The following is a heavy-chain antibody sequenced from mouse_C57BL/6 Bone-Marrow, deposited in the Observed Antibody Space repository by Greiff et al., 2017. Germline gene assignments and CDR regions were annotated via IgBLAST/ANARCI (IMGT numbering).Heavy chain of an antibody. CDR3: ARVSTMVTPYARDY. Sequence: EVKLQESGGGLVKPGGSLKLSCAASGFTFSSYAMSWVRQTPEKRLEWVATISDGGSYTYSPDNVKGRFTISRDNAKNNLYLQMRHMKSEDTAMYYCARVSTMVTPYARDYWGQGTSVTVSS. CDR2: ISDGGSYT. D-gene: IGHD2-1*01. V-gene: IGHV5-4*03. CDR1: GFTFSSYA. J-gene: IGHJ4*01.